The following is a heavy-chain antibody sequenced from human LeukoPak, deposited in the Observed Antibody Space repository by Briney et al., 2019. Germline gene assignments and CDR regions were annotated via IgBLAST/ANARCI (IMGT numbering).Heavy chain of an antibody. Sequence: SQTLSLTCAVSGDSFSSNSAAWNWLRQSPSRGLEWLGSTYYRSKLYNDYAVSVKSPITINPDQSKKQFSLQLNSVTPENTAVYYCARALGYYDFWSGYKYYFDYWGQGTLVTVSS. CDR3: ARALGYYDFWSGYKYYFDY. J-gene: IGHJ4*02. D-gene: IGHD3-3*01. V-gene: IGHV6-1*01. CDR1: GDSFSSNSAA. CDR2: TYYRSKLYN.